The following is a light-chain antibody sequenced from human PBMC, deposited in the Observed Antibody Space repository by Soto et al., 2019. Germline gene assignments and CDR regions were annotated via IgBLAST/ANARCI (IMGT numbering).Light chain of an antibody. CDR3: QQYENVPFS. V-gene: IGKV1-33*01. Sequence: DIQMTQSPSSLSASVGDRITMTCQASQDIGNHLNWYQKKPGKAPNFLIYGASNLETGVPSRFSGSGSGTDFTFTITSLQPEDVATYYCQQYENVPFSFGPGTKVDIK. CDR2: GAS. CDR1: QDIGNH. J-gene: IGKJ3*01.